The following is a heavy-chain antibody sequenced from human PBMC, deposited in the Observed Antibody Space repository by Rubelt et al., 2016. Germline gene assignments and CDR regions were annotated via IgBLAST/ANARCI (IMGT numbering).Heavy chain of an antibody. V-gene: IGHV3-49*02. Sequence: KGLEWLGFIRSTSFGGTTAFAASVEGRFTISRDDSRRIAYLQMNSLKTEDTAVYYCTRDLYGYSSGWYPDDAFDIWGQGTMVTVSS. J-gene: IGHJ3*02. CDR3: TRDLYGYSSGWYPDDAFDI. CDR2: IRSTSFGGTT. D-gene: IGHD6-19*01.